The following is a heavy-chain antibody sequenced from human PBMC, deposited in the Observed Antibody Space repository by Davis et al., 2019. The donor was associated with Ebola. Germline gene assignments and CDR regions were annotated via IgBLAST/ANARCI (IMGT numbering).Heavy chain of an antibody. CDR2: IRSKANSYAT. CDR3: ASRSSPEY. Sequence: GGSLRLSCAASGFTFSGSAMHWVRQASGKGLEWVGRIRSKANSYATAYAASVKGRFTISRDNSSNTLYLQMNSLRAADTAVYYCASRSSPEYWGQGTLVTVSS. CDR1: GFTFSGSA. D-gene: IGHD6-13*01. J-gene: IGHJ4*02. V-gene: IGHV3-73*01.